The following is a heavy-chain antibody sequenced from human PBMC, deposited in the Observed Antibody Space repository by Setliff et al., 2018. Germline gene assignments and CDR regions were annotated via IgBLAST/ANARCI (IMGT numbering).Heavy chain of an antibody. V-gene: IGHV1-18*01. CDR2: INNYNTNT. CDR1: GYTFTNYG. Sequence: ASVKVSCKASGYTFTNYGTTWVRQAPGQGLEWMGWINNYNTNTKYAQKLQGRVTMTTDTSTSTAYLELRSLTSDDTAVYYCSRLVRYCTTTSCQGASGAELWGQGTLVTVSS. J-gene: IGHJ4*02. CDR3: SRLVRYCTTTSCQGASGAEL. D-gene: IGHD2-2*01.